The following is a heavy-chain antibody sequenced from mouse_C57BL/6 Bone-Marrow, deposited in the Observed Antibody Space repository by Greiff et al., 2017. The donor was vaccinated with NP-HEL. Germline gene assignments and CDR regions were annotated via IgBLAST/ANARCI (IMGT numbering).Heavy chain of an antibody. Sequence: QVQLQQPGAELVKPGASVKMSCKASGYTFTSYWITWVKQRPGQGLEWIGDIYPGSGSTNYNEKFKSKATLTVDTSSSTAYMQLSSLTSEDSAVYYCARGSWEVAWFAYWGQGTLVTVSA. CDR1: GYTFTSYW. D-gene: IGHD4-1*01. CDR3: ARGSWEVAWFAY. CDR2: IYPGSGST. V-gene: IGHV1-55*01. J-gene: IGHJ3*01.